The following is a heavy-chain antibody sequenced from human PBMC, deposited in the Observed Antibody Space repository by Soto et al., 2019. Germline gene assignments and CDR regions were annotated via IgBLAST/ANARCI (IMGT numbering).Heavy chain of an antibody. Sequence: GGSLRLSCTASGFTFCDYAMIFFRHSAFKWLEWVVFIRSKAYGGTTEYAASVKGRFTISRDDSKSIAYLQMNSLKTEDTAVYYCTRDRYQLKPYSSSSHYYYYGMDVWGQGTTVTVSS. CDR3: TRDRYQLKPYSSSSHYYYYGMDV. J-gene: IGHJ6*02. V-gene: IGHV3-49*03. CDR2: IRSKAYGGTT. CDR1: GFTFCDYA. D-gene: IGHD6-6*01.